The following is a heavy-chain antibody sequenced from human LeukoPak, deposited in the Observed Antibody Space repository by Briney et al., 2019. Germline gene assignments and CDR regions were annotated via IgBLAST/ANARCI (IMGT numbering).Heavy chain of an antibody. D-gene: IGHD2-2*01. J-gene: IGHJ3*02. CDR3: AGQARPGSAEGAFDI. CDR2: ISTGGDS. CDR1: GFTFSSYD. V-gene: IGHV3-13*01. Sequence: GGSLRLSCTASGFTFSSYDMHWVRQDKGKGLEWVSAISTGGDSYYLGSVKGRFTISRENAKNSFYLQMNSLRAGDTAVYYCAGQARPGSAEGAFDIWGQGTMVTVSS.